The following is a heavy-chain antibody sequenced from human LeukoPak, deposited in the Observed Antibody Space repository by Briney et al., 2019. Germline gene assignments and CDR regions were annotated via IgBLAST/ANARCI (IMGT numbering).Heavy chain of an antibody. V-gene: IGHV3-23*01. CDR1: GFTFSSYA. Sequence: PGGSLRLSXAASGFTFSSYAMSWVRQAPGKGLEWVSAISGSGGSTYYADSVKGRFTISRDNSKNTLYLQMNSLRAEDTAVYYCAKGTSYYYDSSGLFDYWGQGTLVTVSS. CDR3: AKGTSYYYDSSGLFDY. J-gene: IGHJ4*02. D-gene: IGHD3-22*01. CDR2: ISGSGGST.